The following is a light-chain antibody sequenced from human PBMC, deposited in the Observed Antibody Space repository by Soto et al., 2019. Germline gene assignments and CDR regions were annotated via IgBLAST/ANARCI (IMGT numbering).Light chain of an antibody. Sequence: QSVLTQPASVSGSPGQSITISCTETSSDIGHYDYVSWYQQHPGKAPKLMIYHVTYRPSGVSNRYSGSKSGNSASLTISGLQDDDEADYYCCSLTTSHTYVFGSGTKVTVL. J-gene: IGLJ1*01. CDR3: CSLTTSHTYV. V-gene: IGLV2-14*03. CDR1: SSDIGHYDY. CDR2: HVT.